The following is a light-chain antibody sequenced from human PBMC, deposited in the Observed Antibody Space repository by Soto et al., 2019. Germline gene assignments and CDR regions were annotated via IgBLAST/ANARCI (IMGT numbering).Light chain of an antibody. V-gene: IGLV2-14*01. Sequence: QSVLTQPASVSGSPGQSITISCTGTSSDVGAYNYISWYQQHPGKAPKLMIYEVSNRPSGVSTRFSGSKSGNTASLTISGLQAEDEGDYYCSTYINSITFVIFDGGTKLTVL. CDR3: STYINSITFVI. CDR2: EVS. J-gene: IGLJ2*01. CDR1: SSDVGAYNY.